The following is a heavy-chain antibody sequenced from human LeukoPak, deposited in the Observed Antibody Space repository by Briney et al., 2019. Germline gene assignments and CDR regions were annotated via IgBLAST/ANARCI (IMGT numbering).Heavy chain of an antibody. V-gene: IGHV3-48*03. Sequence: GGSLRLSCAASGFTFSSYEMNWVRQAPGKGLKWVSYISSSGSTIYYADSVKGRFTISRDNAKNSLYLQMNSLRAEDTAVYYCARVGYGGYEFDDYWGQGTLVTVSS. J-gene: IGHJ4*02. CDR1: GFTFSSYE. CDR3: ARVGYGGYEFDDY. D-gene: IGHD5-12*01. CDR2: ISSSGSTI.